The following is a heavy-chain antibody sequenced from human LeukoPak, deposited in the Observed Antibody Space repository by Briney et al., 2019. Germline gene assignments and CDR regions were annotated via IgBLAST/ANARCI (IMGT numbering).Heavy chain of an antibody. J-gene: IGHJ4*02. V-gene: IGHV3-33*01. D-gene: IGHD6-19*01. CDR2: IWYDGSNK. Sequence: GRSLRLSCAASGFTFSSYGMHWVRQAPGKGLEWVAVIWYDGSNKYYADSVKGRFTISRDNSKNTLYLQMNSLRAEDTAVYYCARDGAAVAGPYYFDYWGQGTLVTVSS. CDR1: GFTFSSYG. CDR3: ARDGAAVAGPYYFDY.